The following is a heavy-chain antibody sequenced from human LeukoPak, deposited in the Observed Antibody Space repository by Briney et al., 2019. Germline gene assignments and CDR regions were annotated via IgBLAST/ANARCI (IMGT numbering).Heavy chain of an antibody. Sequence: GGSLRLSCAASGFTFSSYGMHWVRQAPGKGLEWVAFIRYDGSNKYYADSVKGRFTISRDNSKNTLYLQMNSLRSDDTAVYYCARDPGNWNDQGPHLPIDYWGQGTLVTVSS. J-gene: IGHJ4*02. V-gene: IGHV3-30*02. CDR1: GFTFSSYG. CDR2: IRYDGSNK. D-gene: IGHD1-1*01. CDR3: ARDPGNWNDQGPHLPIDY.